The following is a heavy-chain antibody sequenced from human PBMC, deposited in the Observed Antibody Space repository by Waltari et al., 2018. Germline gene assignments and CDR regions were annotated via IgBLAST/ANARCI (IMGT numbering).Heavy chain of an antibody. CDR1: GFTFTSSA. CDR3: AAVPFTVVTSYYMDV. Sequence: QMQLVQPGPEVKKPGTSVKVSCKASGFTFTSSAMQWVRQARGQRLEWIGWIVVGSGNTNYAQKFQERVPITRDMSTSTAYMELSSLRSEDTAVYYCAAVPFTVVTSYYMDVWGKGTTVTVSS. V-gene: IGHV1-58*02. J-gene: IGHJ6*03. D-gene: IGHD2-21*02. CDR2: IVVGSGNT.